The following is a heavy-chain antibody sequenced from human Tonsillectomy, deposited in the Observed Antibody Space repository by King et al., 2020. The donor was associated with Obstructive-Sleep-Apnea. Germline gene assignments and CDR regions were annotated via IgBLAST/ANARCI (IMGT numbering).Heavy chain of an antibody. CDR3: ARVGRGSYQDAFDI. Sequence: VQLVESGGGLVQPGGSLRLSCAASGFTFSSYWMSWVRQAPGKGLEWVANIKQDGSEKYYVDSVKGRFTISRDNAKNSLYLQMNSLRAEDTAVYYSARVGRGSYQDAFDIWGQGTMVTVSS. CDR1: GFTFSSYW. V-gene: IGHV3-7*03. J-gene: IGHJ3*02. D-gene: IGHD1-26*01. CDR2: IKQDGSEK.